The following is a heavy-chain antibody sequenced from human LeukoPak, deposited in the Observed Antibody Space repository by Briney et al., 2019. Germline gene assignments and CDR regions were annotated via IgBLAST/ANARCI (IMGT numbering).Heavy chain of an antibody. CDR2: IYYSGNT. J-gene: IGHJ4*02. CDR3: ARLMAGYYGGSRQADH. Sequence: SETLSLTCTVSGGSISSSTYYWGWLCQPPGKGLEWIGNIYYSGNTYYNQSLKSRVTISVDRSKNQFSLKLSSVTAADAAVYYCARLMAGYYGGSRQADHWGQGSLVTVSS. V-gene: IGHV4-39*01. CDR1: GGSISSSTYY. D-gene: IGHD4-23*01.